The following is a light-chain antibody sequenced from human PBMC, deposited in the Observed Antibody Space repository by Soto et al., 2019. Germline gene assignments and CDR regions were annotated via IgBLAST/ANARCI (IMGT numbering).Light chain of an antibody. Sequence: ALTQPASVSGSPGQSITISCAGTMRDVGGYNLVSWYQQHPGRAPQLILYEVRNRPSGISFRFSGSKSGNTASLTISGLQAEDEADYYCSSFTSKSSLIFGGGTKVTVL. CDR3: SSFTSKSSLI. CDR2: EVR. V-gene: IGLV2-14*01. J-gene: IGLJ2*01. CDR1: MRDVGGYNL.